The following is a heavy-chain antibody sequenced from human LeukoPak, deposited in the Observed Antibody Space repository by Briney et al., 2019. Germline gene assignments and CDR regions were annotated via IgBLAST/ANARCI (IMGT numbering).Heavy chain of an antibody. J-gene: IGHJ4*02. V-gene: IGHV3-74*01. CDR2: IRSDGSDT. CDR1: GFTFSDIW. CDR3: ARDWFHAIDY. Sequence: GGSLRLSCAASGFTFSDIWMHWVRQAPGEGLVWVSRIRSDGSDTRYAESVKGRFTISRDNAKNTLYLQMNSLRAEDTAVYYCARDWFHAIDYWGQGTLVTVSS. D-gene: IGHD2/OR15-2a*01.